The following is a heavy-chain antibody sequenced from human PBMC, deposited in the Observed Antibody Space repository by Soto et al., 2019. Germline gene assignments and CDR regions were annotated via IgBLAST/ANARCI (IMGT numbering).Heavy chain of an antibody. CDR3: AKDNSPYSGYNSFDY. J-gene: IGHJ4*02. CDR1: GFTFSSYV. V-gene: IGHV3-23*01. Sequence: EVRLLESGGGLIQPGGSLRLSCAASGFTFSSYVMSWVRQAPGTGLEWVSGISGSGTNTYYADSVKGRFTISRDNSKNTLYLQMTGLRAEDTAEYYCAKDNSPYSGYNSFDYWGEGTLVTVSS. CDR2: ISGSGTNT. D-gene: IGHD5-12*01.